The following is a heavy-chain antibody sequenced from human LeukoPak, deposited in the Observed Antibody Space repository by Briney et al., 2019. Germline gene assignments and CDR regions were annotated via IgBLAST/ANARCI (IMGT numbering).Heavy chain of an antibody. J-gene: IGHJ4*02. CDR3: ARRAGGYSHPYDY. Sequence: GGSLGLSCAVSGFTVSGNYMSWVRQAPGKGLEWVSLIYSGGTTYYADSVKGRFTISRGNSKNTLYLQMNSLRAEDTAVYYCARRAGGYSHPYDYWGQGILVTVSS. CDR1: GFTVSGNY. CDR2: IYSGGTT. D-gene: IGHD4-23*01. V-gene: IGHV3-53*05.